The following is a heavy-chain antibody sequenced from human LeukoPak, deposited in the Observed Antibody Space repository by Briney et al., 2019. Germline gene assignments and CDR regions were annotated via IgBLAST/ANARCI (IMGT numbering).Heavy chain of an antibody. D-gene: IGHD1-1*01. CDR3: VRTGDTERFDY. CDR1: GFTFRSYG. CDR2: IWYDGSNK. V-gene: IGHV3-33*01. Sequence: PGRSLRLSCAASGFTFRSYGMHWVRQAPGKGLEWVAVIWYDGSNKYYADSVKGRFITSRDNSKNTLYLQVNSLRAEDTAMYYCVRTGDTERFDYWGQGTLVTVSS. J-gene: IGHJ4*02.